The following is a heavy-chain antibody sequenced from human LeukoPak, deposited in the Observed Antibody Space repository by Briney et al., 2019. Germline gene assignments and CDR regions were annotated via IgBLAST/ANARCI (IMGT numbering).Heavy chain of an antibody. D-gene: IGHD6-19*01. CDR2: MNPNSGNT. J-gene: IGHJ5*02. V-gene: IGHV1-8*01. Sequence: ASVKVSCKASGYTFTTYDINWGRQGTGQGLEWMGWMNPNSGNTGYAQTFQGRATMTRHTSITTAYMELSSLRSEDTAVYYCARGRGSGHKENWFDPWGQGTLVTVSS. CDR1: GYTFTTYD. CDR3: ARGRGSGHKENWFDP.